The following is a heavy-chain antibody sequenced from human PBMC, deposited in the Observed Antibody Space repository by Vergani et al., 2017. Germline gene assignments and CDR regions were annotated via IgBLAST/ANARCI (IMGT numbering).Heavy chain of an antibody. V-gene: IGHV4-34*01. Sequence: QVQLQQWDAGLLKPSETLSLTCAVYGGSFSGYYWSWIRQPPGKGLEWIGEINHSGSTNYNPSLKSRVTISVDTSKNQFSLKLSSVTAADTAVYYCARGYYDSSGYPFDYWGQGTLVTVSS. CDR1: GGSFSGYY. J-gene: IGHJ4*02. CDR2: INHSGST. CDR3: ARGYYDSSGYPFDY. D-gene: IGHD3-22*01.